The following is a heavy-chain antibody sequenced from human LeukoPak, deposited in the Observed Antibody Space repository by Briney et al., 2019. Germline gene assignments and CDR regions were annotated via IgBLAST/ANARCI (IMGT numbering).Heavy chain of an antibody. CDR3: ATLGIVGATTLY. J-gene: IGHJ4*02. V-gene: IGHV1-24*01. CDR1: GYTLTELS. CDR2: FDPEDGET. Sequence: ASVKVSCKVSGYTLTELSMHWVRPAPGKGLEWMGGFDPEDGETIYAQKFQGRVTMTEDTSTDTAYMELSSLRSEDTAVYYCATLGIVGATTLYWGQGTLVTVSS. D-gene: IGHD1-26*01.